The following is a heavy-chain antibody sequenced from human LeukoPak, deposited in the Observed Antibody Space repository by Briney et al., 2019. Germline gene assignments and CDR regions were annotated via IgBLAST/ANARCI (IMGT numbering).Heavy chain of an antibody. CDR2: IYTSGST. CDR1: GGSISSHY. D-gene: IGHD3-9*01. CDR3: ARDWESLTGYFSVNWFDP. J-gene: IGHJ5*02. Sequence: SETLSLTCTVSGGSISSHYWSWIRQPAGKGLEWIGRIYTSGSTNYNPSLKSRVTTSVDTSKNQFSLKLSSVTAADTAVYYCARDWESLTGYFSVNWFDPWGQGTLVTVSS. V-gene: IGHV4-4*07.